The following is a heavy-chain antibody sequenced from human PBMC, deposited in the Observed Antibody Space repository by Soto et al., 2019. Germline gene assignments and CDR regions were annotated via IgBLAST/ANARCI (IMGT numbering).Heavy chain of an antibody. V-gene: IGHV3-33*01. CDR2: MWYDGTNK. D-gene: IGHD3-16*01. CDR1: GFTFRIYS. CDR3: ARDATFGTKGGSFDI. Sequence: QVQLVESGGGVVQPGRSLRLSCAASGFTFRIYSMHWVRQSPGKGLEWVAVMWYDGTNKYYGEFVKGRFTISRDNSENTLYLQMNSLRVEDTAVYYCARDATFGTKGGSFDIWGHGTLVTVSS. J-gene: IGHJ3*02.